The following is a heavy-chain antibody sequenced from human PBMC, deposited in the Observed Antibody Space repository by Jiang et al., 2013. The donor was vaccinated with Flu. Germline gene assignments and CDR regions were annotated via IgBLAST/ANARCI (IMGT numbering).Heavy chain of an antibody. D-gene: IGHD3-22*01. V-gene: IGHV4-34*01. J-gene: IGHJ5*02. Sequence: LEWIGEINHSGSTNYNPSLKSRVTISVDTSKNQFSLKLSSVTAADTAVYYCAQGGNYYDSSGYYLTLRSFDPWGQGTLVTVSS. CDR3: AQGGNYYDSSGYYLTLRSFDP. CDR2: INHSGST.